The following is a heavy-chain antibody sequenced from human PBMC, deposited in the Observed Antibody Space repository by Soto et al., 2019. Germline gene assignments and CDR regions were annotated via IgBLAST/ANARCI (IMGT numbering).Heavy chain of an antibody. CDR1: GFTFSSYA. V-gene: IGHV3-30-3*01. CDR2: ISYNGSNK. J-gene: IGHJ4*02. D-gene: IGHD3-10*01. CDR3: ARERPLPTMVRGVLDY. Sequence: GGSLRLSCAASGFTFSSYAMHWVRQAPGKGLEWVAVISYNGSNKYYADSVKGRFTISRDNSKNTLYLQMNSLRAEDTAVYYCARERPLPTMVRGVLDYWGQGTLVTVSS.